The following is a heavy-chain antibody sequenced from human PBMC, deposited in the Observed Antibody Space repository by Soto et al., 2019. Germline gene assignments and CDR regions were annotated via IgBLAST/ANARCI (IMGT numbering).Heavy chain of an antibody. V-gene: IGHV3-23*01. Sequence: VGSLRLSCAASGFTFSSYAMSWVRQAPGKGLEWVSAISGSGGSTYYADSVKGRFTISRDNSKNTLYLQMNSLRAEDTAVYYCANYMTTVTTTGLFDYCGQRTLVTVSS. J-gene: IGHJ4*02. CDR2: ISGSGGST. CDR3: ANYMTTVTTTGLFDY. CDR1: GFTFSSYA. D-gene: IGHD4-4*01.